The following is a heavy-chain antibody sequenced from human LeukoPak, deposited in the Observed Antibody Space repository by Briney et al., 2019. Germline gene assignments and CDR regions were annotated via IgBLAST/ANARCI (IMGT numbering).Heavy chain of an antibody. Sequence: GGSLRLSCAASGFTFSSYGMHWVRQAPGKGLEWVAVIWYDGSNKYYADSVKGRFTISRDNSKNTLYLQMNSLRAEDTAVYYSARGAYSSSNFGLDYWGQGTLVTVSS. CDR3: ARGAYSSSNFGLDY. CDR1: GFTFSSYG. D-gene: IGHD6-6*01. CDR2: IWYDGSNK. V-gene: IGHV3-33*01. J-gene: IGHJ4*02.